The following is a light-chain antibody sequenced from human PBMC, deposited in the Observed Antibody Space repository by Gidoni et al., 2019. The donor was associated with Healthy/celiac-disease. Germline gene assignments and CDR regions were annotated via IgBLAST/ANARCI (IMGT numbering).Light chain of an antibody. Sequence: EIVLTQSPGTLSLSPGERATLSCRASQSVSSSYLAWYQQKPGQAPRLLIYGASSRATGIPDRFSGSESGTDFTLTISRLEPEDFAVCYCQQYGSSPGTFGQGTKLEIK. CDR1: QSVSSSY. CDR3: QQYGSSPGT. V-gene: IGKV3-20*01. J-gene: IGKJ2*01. CDR2: GAS.